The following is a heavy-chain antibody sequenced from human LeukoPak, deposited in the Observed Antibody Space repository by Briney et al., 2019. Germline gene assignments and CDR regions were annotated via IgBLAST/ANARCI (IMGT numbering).Heavy chain of an antibody. Sequence: ASVKVSCKASGYTFTSYGISWVRQAPGQGLEWMGWISAYNGNTNYAQKLQGRVTMTTDTSTSTAYMELRSLRSDDTAVYYCARESVEYYYGSGSPRVLDYWGQGTLVTVSS. CDR2: ISAYNGNT. V-gene: IGHV1-18*01. CDR3: ARESVEYYYGSGSPRVLDY. J-gene: IGHJ4*02. CDR1: GYTFTSYG. D-gene: IGHD3-10*01.